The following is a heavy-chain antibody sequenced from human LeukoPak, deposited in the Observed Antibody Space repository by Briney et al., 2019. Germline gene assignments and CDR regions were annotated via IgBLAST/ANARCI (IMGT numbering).Heavy chain of an antibody. D-gene: IGHD5-24*01. Sequence: GASVKVSCKASGYTFTDHYMHWVRQAPGQGPEWMGWINPDSGGTKYAQKFQGRVTMTRDTSISTAYMELSRLRSDDTAVYYCARLQEMATIPFILEPFDYWGQGTLVTVSS. CDR1: GYTFTDHY. V-gene: IGHV1-2*02. J-gene: IGHJ4*02. CDR2: INPDSGGT. CDR3: ARLQEMATIPFILEPFDY.